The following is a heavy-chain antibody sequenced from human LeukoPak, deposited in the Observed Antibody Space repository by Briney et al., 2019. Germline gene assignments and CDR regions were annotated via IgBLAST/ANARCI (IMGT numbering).Heavy chain of an antibody. CDR2: IRSSGSTI. Sequence: GGSLRLSCAASGFSFSSYRVNWVRQAPGKGLEWVSYIRSSGSTIYYVDSVKGRFTISRDNAKNSLYLQMNSLRAEDTAVYYCATLCGGSCSFDYWGQGTLVTVSS. D-gene: IGHD2-15*01. J-gene: IGHJ4*02. V-gene: IGHV3-48*04. CDR3: ATLCGGSCSFDY. CDR1: GFSFSSYR.